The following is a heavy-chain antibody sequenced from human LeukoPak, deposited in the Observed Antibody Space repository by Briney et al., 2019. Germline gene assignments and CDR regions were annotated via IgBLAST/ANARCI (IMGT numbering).Heavy chain of an antibody. D-gene: IGHD1-1*01. Sequence: MSSETLSLTCTVSGGSISSSSYYWGWIRQPPGKGLEWIGSIYYSGSTYYNPSLKSRVTISVDTSKNQFSLKLSSVTAADTAVYYCARTPNWNDGEIDYWGQGTLVTVSS. CDR2: IYYSGST. CDR3: ARTPNWNDGEIDY. J-gene: IGHJ4*02. CDR1: GGSISSSSYY. V-gene: IGHV4-39*07.